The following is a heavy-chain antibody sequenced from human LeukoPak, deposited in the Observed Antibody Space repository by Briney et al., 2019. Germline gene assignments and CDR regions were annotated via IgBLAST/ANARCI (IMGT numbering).Heavy chain of an antibody. Sequence: GGSLRLSCAASGFAFVDHGMTWDRQAPGKGLEWVSTISDSGESTYYTDSVKGRFTISRDNSENTVYLQMDSLRADDTAVYFCAKNSGTYFYWGQGTRVTVSS. D-gene: IGHD1-26*01. CDR1: GFAFVDHG. CDR3: AKNSGTYFY. V-gene: IGHV3-23*01. J-gene: IGHJ4*02. CDR2: ISDSGEST.